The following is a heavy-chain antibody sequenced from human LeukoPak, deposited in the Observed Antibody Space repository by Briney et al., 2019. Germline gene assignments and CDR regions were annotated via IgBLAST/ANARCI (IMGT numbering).Heavy chain of an antibody. CDR2: IYYSGST. Sequence: PSETLSLTCTVSGGSVSSYYWNWIRQPPGKGLEWIGYIYYSGSTNYNPSLKSRVTILIDTSKNQFSLKLNSVTAADTAVYYCARWDSGSYFLDYWGQGTLVTVSS. CDR1: GGSVSSYY. D-gene: IGHD1-26*01. CDR3: ARWDSGSYFLDY. V-gene: IGHV4-59*02. J-gene: IGHJ4*02.